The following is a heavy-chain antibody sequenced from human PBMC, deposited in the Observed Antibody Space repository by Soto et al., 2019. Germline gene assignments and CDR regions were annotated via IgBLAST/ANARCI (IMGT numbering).Heavy chain of an antibody. V-gene: IGHV4-34*01. CDR3: ARATTVTRLAD. CDR1: VGSFSGHY. Sequence: LTCAVYVGSFSGHYWSWIRQPPGKGLEWIGDVNHSGSTNYNPSLRSRVTISVDTSKNQFSLKLNSVTAADTAVYYCARATTVTRLADWARGTLVTVYS. CDR2: VNHSGST. D-gene: IGHD4-17*01. J-gene: IGHJ4*02.